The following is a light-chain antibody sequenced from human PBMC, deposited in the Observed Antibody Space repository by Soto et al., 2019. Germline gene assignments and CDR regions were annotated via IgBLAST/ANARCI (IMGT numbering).Light chain of an antibody. J-gene: IGKJ1*01. CDR1: QSVSSSF. Sequence: VLTQSQGTLSLSPGERATLSCRASQSVSSSFLAWFQQRPGQAPRRLIYGAASRATGIPDRFSGSGSGTDFTLTISRLEPEDFAVYYCQQYGSSPWTFGQGTKVDIK. CDR2: GAA. CDR3: QQYGSSPWT. V-gene: IGKV3-20*01.